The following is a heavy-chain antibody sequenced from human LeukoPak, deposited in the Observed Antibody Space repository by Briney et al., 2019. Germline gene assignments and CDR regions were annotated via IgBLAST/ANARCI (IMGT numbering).Heavy chain of an antibody. CDR2: IYHSGST. V-gene: IGHV4-30-2*01. D-gene: IGHD3-3*01. Sequence: SQTLSLTCTVSGGSISSGGYYWSWIRQPPGKGLEWIGYIYHSGSTYYNPSLKSRVTISVDRSKNQFSLKLSSVTAADTAVYYCAREVVWSGYHWFDPWGQGTLVTVSS. CDR1: GGSISSGGYY. J-gene: IGHJ5*02. CDR3: AREVVWSGYHWFDP.